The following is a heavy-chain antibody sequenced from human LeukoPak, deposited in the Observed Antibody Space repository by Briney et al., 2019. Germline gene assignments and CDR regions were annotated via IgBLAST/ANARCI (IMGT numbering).Heavy chain of an antibody. V-gene: IGHV3-48*03. J-gene: IGHJ4*02. CDR2: ISSSGTTI. CDR3: ARGWDYGY. D-gene: IGHD4-17*01. Sequence: PGGSLRLSCAVSGFTFSNYEMNWVRQAPGRGLEWVSYISSSGTTIYYADSVKGRFTISRDSAKNSLYLQMTSLRAEDTAVYYCARGWDYGYWGQGTLVAVSS. CDR1: GFTFSNYE.